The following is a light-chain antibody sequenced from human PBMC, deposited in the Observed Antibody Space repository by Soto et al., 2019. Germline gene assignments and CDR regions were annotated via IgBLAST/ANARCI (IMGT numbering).Light chain of an antibody. J-gene: IGKJ3*01. CDR3: QHYGTSAL. Sequence: EIVLTQSPGTLSLSPGERATLSCRASQSVSSSYLAWYQQKPGQAPRLLNYGASSRATGIPDRFSVSASGTDFTLTISRLEPEDFAVYYCQHYGTSALFGPGTKVDIK. CDR1: QSVSSSY. CDR2: GAS. V-gene: IGKV3-20*01.